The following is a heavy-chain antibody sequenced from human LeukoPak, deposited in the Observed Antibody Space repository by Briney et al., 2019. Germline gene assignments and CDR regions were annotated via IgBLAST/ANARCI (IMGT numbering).Heavy chain of an antibody. CDR1: GGSISSGSYY. J-gene: IGHJ4*02. Sequence: SETLSLTCTVSGGSISSGSYYWSWIRQPAGKGLEWIGRIYTSGSTNYNPSLKSRVTISVDTSKNQFSLKLSSVTAADTAVYYCARGVSSPHYWGQGTLVTVSS. CDR3: ARGVSSPHY. V-gene: IGHV4-61*02. D-gene: IGHD6-13*01. CDR2: IYTSGST.